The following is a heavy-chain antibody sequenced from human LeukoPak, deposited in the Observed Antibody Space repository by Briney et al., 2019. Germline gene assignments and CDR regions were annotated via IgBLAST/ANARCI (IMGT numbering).Heavy chain of an antibody. CDR3: ARVGKGMWVVLN. Sequence: GGSLRLSCVGSGFTFSSYSMNWVRQAPGKGLEWVSSISSSSSYIYYADSVKGRFTISRDNAKNSLYLQMNSLRAEDTAVYYCARVGKGMWVVLNWGQGTLVTVSS. CDR1: GFTFSSYS. CDR2: ISSSSSYI. J-gene: IGHJ4*02. V-gene: IGHV3-21*01. D-gene: IGHD2-15*01.